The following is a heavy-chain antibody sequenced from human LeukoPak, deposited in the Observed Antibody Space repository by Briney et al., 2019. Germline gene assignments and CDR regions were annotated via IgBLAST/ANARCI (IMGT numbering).Heavy chain of an antibody. CDR3: ARERPPGDSSSWFLEGYFDI. J-gene: IGHJ4*02. CDR2: IIPIFGPA. V-gene: IGHV1-69*05. Sequence: GASVKVSCKASGGTFSSYAITWVRQAPGKGLEWMGRIIPIFGPANYAQKFQGRVTITTDESTSTAYMELSTLRSDDTAVYYCARERPPGDSSSWFLEGYFDIWGQGTLVTVSS. CDR1: GGTFSSYA. D-gene: IGHD6-13*01.